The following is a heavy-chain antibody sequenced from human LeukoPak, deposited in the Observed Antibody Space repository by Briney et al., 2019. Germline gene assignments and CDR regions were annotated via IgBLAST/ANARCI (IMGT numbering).Heavy chain of an antibody. CDR1: GYTFTSYD. V-gene: IGHV1-8*01. Sequence: GASVKVSCKASGYTFTSYDINWVRQATGQGLEWMGWMNPNSGNTGYAQKFQGRVTMTRNTSISTAYMELSSLRSEDTAVYYCARGRYDYVWGSYYNWFDPWGQGTPVTVSS. D-gene: IGHD3-16*01. J-gene: IGHJ5*02. CDR2: MNPNSGNT. CDR3: ARGRYDYVWGSYYNWFDP.